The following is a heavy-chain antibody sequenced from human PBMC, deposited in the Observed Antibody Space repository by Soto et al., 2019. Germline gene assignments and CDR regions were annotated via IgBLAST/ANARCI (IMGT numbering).Heavy chain of an antibody. V-gene: IGHV3-30*18. D-gene: IGHD4-17*01. CDR1: GFTFSSYG. CDR3: AKDLLHNTVTTCCS. J-gene: IGHJ5*02. CDR2: ISYHGNEK. Sequence: QVQLVESGGGVVQPGRSLRLSCAASGFTFSSYGMHWVRQAPGKGLEWVAVISYHGNEKYYADSVKGRFTISRDNFKSTLYLQMSSLRAEDTAIYFCAKDLLHNTVTTCCSWGQGTLVTVSS.